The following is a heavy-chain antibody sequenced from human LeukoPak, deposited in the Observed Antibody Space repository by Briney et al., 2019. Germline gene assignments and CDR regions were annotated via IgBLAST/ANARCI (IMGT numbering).Heavy chain of an antibody. D-gene: IGHD1-26*01. CDR3: AKAIGYYYYYMDV. CDR1: GFTLSSYS. V-gene: IGHV3-21*04. Sequence: PGGSQRLSCAASGFTLSSYSMGWVRQAPGKGLQWVASISSSSSYIYYADSVKGRFTISRDNAKNSLYLQMNSLRAEDTAVYYCAKAIGYYYYYMDVWGKGTTVTVSS. J-gene: IGHJ6*03. CDR2: ISSSSSYI.